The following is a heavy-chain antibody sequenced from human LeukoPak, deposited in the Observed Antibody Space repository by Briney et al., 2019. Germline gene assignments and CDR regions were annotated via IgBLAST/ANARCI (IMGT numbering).Heavy chain of an antibody. Sequence: ASVKVSCKASGYTSTGYYMHWVRQAPGQGLGWMGWINPNSGGTNYAQKFQGRVTMTRDTSISTAYMELSSVTAADTAVYFCARAKIAARDPNNWFDPWGQGTLVTVSS. CDR3: ARAKIAARDPNNWFDP. J-gene: IGHJ5*02. CDR1: GYTSTGYY. CDR2: INPNSGGT. V-gene: IGHV1-2*02. D-gene: IGHD6-6*01.